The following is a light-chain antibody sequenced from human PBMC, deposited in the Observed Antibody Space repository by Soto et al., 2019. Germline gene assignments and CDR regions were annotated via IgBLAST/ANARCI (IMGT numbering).Light chain of an antibody. CDR1: QSISGN. J-gene: IGKJ1*01. V-gene: IGKV3-15*01. CDR2: AAS. CDR3: QQHNNWPRT. Sequence: EIMMTQSPATLSVSPGERATLSCRASQSISGNLAWYQQKPGQAPGLLIYAASTRATGIPARFSGSGSGTEFTLTISILLSEYFAVYYCQQHNNWPRTFGQGPKVE.